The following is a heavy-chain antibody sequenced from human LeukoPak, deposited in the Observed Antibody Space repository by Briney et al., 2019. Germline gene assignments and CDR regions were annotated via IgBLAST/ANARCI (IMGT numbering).Heavy chain of an antibody. D-gene: IGHD1-14*01. CDR1: GYTFTSYG. Sequence: SVKVSCKASGYTFTSYGISWVRQAPGQGLEWMGGIIPIFGTANYAQKFQGRVTMTEDTSTDTAYMEVTSLRSEDTAVYYCATSPGFDYWGQGTLVTVSS. CDR2: IIPIFGTA. V-gene: IGHV1-69*06. J-gene: IGHJ4*02. CDR3: ATSPGFDY.